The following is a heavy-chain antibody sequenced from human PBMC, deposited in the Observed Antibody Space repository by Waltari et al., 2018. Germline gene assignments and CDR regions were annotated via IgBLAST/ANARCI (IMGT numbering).Heavy chain of an antibody. CDR3: ARWYGSRGDGAAH. CDR2: IYPGDSDT. J-gene: IGHJ4*02. V-gene: IGHV5-51*03. Sequence: EVQLVQSGAEVKTPGESLKLSCKGSGNSFTSYWIGWVRQMPGKGLEWMGIIYPGDSDTRYSPSFQGQVTISADKSISTAYLQWSSLKASDTAMYYCARWYGSRGDGAAHWGQGTLVTVSS. CDR1: GNSFTSYW. D-gene: IGHD6-13*01.